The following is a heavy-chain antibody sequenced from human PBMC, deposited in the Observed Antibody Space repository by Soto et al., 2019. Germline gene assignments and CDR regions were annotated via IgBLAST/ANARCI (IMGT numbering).Heavy chain of an antibody. J-gene: IGHJ4*02. CDR2: IKQEGSEK. Sequence: EVQLVESGGGLVQPGGSLRLSCAASGFTFSSYWMSWVRQAPGKGLEWVANIKQEGSEKYYVDSVKGRFTISRDNAKNSLYLQMNSLRAEDTAVYYCARGWPLRFLEWLLAGFDYWGQGTLVTVSS. CDR3: ARGWPLRFLEWLLAGFDY. V-gene: IGHV3-7*01. CDR1: GFTFSSYW. D-gene: IGHD3-3*01.